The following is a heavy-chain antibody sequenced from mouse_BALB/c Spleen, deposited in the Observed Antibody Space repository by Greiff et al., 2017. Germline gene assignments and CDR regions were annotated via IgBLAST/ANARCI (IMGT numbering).Heavy chain of an antibody. CDR1: GYSFTSYW. V-gene: IGHV1-5*01. CDR2: IYPGNSDT. CDR3: TQEGGYYGRGFAY. D-gene: IGHD1-1*01. J-gene: IGHJ3*01. Sequence: VQLQQSGTVPARPGASVKMSCKASGYSFTSYWMHWVKQRPGQGLEWIGAIYPGNSDTSYNQKFKGKAKLTAVTSASTAYMELSSLTNEDSAVYYCTQEGGYYGRGFAYWGQGTLVTVSA.